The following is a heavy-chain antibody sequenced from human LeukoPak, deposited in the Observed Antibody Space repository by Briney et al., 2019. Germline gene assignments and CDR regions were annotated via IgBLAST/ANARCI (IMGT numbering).Heavy chain of an antibody. V-gene: IGHV3-48*01. CDR1: GFTFSTYS. CDR2: ISDSSSFK. CDR3: ARSSGTYLRSDAFDI. D-gene: IGHD1-26*01. Sequence: GGSLTLLCAASGFTFSTYSMNWVRQAPGRGLEWLSYISDSSSFKYYADSVKGRFIISRDNAKNSLYLQMDSLRAEDTAVFYCARSSGTYLRSDAFDIRLRGTTVTVS. J-gene: IGHJ3*02.